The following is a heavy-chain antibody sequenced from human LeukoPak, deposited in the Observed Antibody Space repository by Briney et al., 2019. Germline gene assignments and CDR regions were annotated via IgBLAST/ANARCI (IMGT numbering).Heavy chain of an antibody. V-gene: IGHV3-7*01. CDR1: GFTFSSYE. CDR2: IKQDGSEK. Sequence: PGGSLRLSCAASGFTFSSYEMNWVRQAPGKGLEWVANIKQDGSEKYYVDSVKGRFTISRDNAKNSLYLQMNSLRAEDTAVYYCARVFRRASPLDYWGQGTLVTVSS. J-gene: IGHJ4*02. CDR3: ARVFRRASPLDY.